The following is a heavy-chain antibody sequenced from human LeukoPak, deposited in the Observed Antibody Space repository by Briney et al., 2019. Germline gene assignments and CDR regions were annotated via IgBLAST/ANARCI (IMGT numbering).Heavy chain of an antibody. CDR1: GFTFSTFA. J-gene: IGHJ4*02. CDR2: IFPSGGEI. V-gene: IGHV3-23*01. D-gene: IGHD2/OR15-2a*01. Sequence: PGGSLRLSCAASGFTFSTFAMIWVRQPPGKGLEWVSSIFPSGGEIHYADSVRGRLTISRDNSKSTLSLRMNSLRAEDTAIYYCATYRQVLLPFESWGQGTLVTVSS. CDR3: ATYRQVLLPFES.